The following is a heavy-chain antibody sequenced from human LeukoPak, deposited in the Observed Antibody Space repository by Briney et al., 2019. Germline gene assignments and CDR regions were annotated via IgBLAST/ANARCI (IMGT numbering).Heavy chain of an antibody. D-gene: IGHD3-16*01. Sequence: GGSLRLSCAASGFTFGDFYMSWVRQAPGKGLEWLSSISGSGSIIYYADSVKGRFTIFRDNAKNSLFLQMNSLTPEDTAVYYCARDIGGVATEYYFDYWGQGTLVTVSS. CDR2: ISGSGSII. J-gene: IGHJ4*02. V-gene: IGHV3-11*01. CDR3: ARDIGGVATEYYFDY. CDR1: GFTFGDFY.